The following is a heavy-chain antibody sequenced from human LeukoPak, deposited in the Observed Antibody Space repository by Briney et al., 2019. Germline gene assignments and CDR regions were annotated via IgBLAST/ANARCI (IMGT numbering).Heavy chain of an antibody. V-gene: IGHV4-59*01. CDR2: IYYSGST. Sequence: SETLSLTCTVSGGSISSYYWSWIRQPPGKGLEWIGYIYYSGSTNYNPSLKSRVTISVDTSKNQFSLKLSSVTAADTAVYYCARDRCGGGDCWGNWFDPWGQGTLVTVSS. CDR1: GGSISSYY. CDR3: ARDRCGGGDCWGNWFDP. J-gene: IGHJ5*02. D-gene: IGHD2-21*02.